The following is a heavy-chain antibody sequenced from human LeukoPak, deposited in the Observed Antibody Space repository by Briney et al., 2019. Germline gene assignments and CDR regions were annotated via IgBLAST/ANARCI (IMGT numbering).Heavy chain of an antibody. V-gene: IGHV1-69*05. CDR2: IIPIFGTA. D-gene: IGHD4-11*01. CDR3: AREGSTTDAFDI. Sequence: SVKVSCKASGGTFSSYAISWVRQAPGQGPEWMGGIIPIFGTANYAQKFQGRVTITTDESTSTAYMELSSLRSEDTAVYYCAREGSTTDAFDIWGQGTMVTVSS. J-gene: IGHJ3*02. CDR1: GGTFSSYA.